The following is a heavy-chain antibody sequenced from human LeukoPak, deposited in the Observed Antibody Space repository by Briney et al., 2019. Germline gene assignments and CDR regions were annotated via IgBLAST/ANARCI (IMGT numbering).Heavy chain of an antibody. Sequence: SETLSLTCTVSGGYITSSSYYWDWIRQPPGRGLEWIGSIYYSGSTYYNSSLKSRVTISVDTSKNQFSLQLNSVTPEDTAVYYCARGSSGWYVDYYYYMDVWGKGTTVTVSS. CDR2: IYYSGST. D-gene: IGHD6-19*01. V-gene: IGHV4-39*01. J-gene: IGHJ6*03. CDR1: GGYITSSSYY. CDR3: ARGSSGWYVDYYYYMDV.